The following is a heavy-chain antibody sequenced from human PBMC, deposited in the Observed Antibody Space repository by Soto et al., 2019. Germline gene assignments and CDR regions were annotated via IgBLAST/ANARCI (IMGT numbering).Heavy chain of an antibody. CDR1: GNSLPRYG. CDR2: ISGYNGNT. Sequence: QVQLEQSGAEVKKPGASVKVSCKASGNSLPRYGITWVRQVPGQGPEWMGWISGYNGNTHSGQKVQGRVIMTTDTATTTAYMELRSLTPADTAVYYCATSGEDWDFDLWGRGTLVTVSS. V-gene: IGHV1-18*01. CDR3: ATSGEDWDFDL. J-gene: IGHJ2*01. D-gene: IGHD1-26*01.